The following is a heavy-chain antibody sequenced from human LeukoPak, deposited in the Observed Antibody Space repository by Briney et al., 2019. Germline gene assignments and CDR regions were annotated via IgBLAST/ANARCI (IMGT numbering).Heavy chain of an antibody. V-gene: IGHV4-4*09. CDR3: ARLVGVDCSSTSCSGNWFDP. J-gene: IGHJ5*02. D-gene: IGHD2-2*01. CDR1: GGSISSYY. Sequence: PSETLFLTCTVSGGSISSYYWSWIRQPPGKELEWIGYIYTSGSTNYNPSLKSRVTISVDTSKNQFSLKLSSVTAADTAVYYCARLVGVDCSSTSCSGNWFDPWGQGTLVTVSS. CDR2: IYTSGST.